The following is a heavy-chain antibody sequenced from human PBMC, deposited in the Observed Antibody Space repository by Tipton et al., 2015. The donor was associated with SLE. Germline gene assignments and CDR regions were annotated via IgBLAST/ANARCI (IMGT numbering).Heavy chain of an antibody. J-gene: IGHJ5*02. V-gene: IGHV3-21*04. CDR1: GFTFSSYS. D-gene: IGHD3-10*01. CDR3: ARVAMVQGVEGWFDP. Sequence: SLRLSCAASGFTFSSYSMNWVRQAPGKGLEWVSSISSSSSYIYYADSVKGRFTISRDNSKNTLYLQINSLRAEDTAVYYCARVAMVQGVEGWFDPWGQGTLVTVSS. CDR2: ISSSSSYI.